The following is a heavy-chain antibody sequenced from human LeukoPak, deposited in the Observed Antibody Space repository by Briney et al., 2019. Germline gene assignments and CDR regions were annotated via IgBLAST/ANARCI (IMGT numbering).Heavy chain of an antibody. CDR1: GGSFSGYY. V-gene: IGHV4-34*01. Sequence: PSETLSLTCAVYGGSFSGYYWSWIRQPPGKGLEWIGEINHSGSTNYNPSLKSRVTISVDTSKNQFSLKLSSVTAADTAVYYCARHVYYDSSGYYQYYYYYYMDVWGKGTTVTISS. CDR3: ARHVYYDSSGYYQYYYYYYMDV. D-gene: IGHD3-22*01. CDR2: INHSGST. J-gene: IGHJ6*03.